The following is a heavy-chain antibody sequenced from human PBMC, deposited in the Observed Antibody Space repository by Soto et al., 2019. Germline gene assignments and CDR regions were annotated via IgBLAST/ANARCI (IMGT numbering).Heavy chain of an antibody. CDR2: INPNSGGT. Sequence: ASVKVSCKASGYTFTGYYMHWVRQAPGQGLEWMGWINPNSGGTNYAQKFQGWVTMTRDTSISTAYMELSRLRSDDTAVYYCGRDLGSSSDYYYYGMDVWGQGTTVTVSS. CDR1: GYTFTGYY. J-gene: IGHJ6*02. CDR3: GRDLGSSSDYYYYGMDV. V-gene: IGHV1-2*04. D-gene: IGHD6-6*01.